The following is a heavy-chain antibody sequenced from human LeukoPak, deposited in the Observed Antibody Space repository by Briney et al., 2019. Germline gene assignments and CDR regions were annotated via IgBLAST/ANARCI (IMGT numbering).Heavy chain of an antibody. D-gene: IGHD6-25*01. CDR3: VKDPARPDYYYYGMDV. CDR1: GFTFSRYG. J-gene: IGHJ6*02. Sequence: GGSLRLSCAASGFTFSRYGIHWVRQAPGKGLEWVAVISSDGGTDYYADSVKGRFTISRDNSKNTLYLQMSSLRAEDTAVYYCVKDPARPDYYYYGMDVWGQGTTVTVSS. V-gene: IGHV3-30*18. CDR2: ISSDGGTD.